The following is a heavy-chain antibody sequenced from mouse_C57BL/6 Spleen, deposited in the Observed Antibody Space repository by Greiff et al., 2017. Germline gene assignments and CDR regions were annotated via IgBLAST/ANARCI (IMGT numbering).Heavy chain of an antibody. J-gene: IGHJ4*01. CDR2: IYYSGTI. CDR3: ARGSSLYAMDY. V-gene: IGHV3-5*01. D-gene: IGHD1-1*01. Sequence: DVQLQESGPGLVKPSQTVFLTCTVTGISITTGNYRWSWIRQFPGNKLEWIGYIYYSGTITYNPSLTSRTTITRDTPKNQFFLEMNSLTAEDTATYYCARGSSLYAMDYWGQGTSVTVSS. CDR1: GISITTGNYR.